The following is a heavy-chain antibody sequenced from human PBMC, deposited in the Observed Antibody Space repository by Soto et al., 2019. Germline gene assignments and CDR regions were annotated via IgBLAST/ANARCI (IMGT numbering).Heavy chain of an antibody. D-gene: IGHD1-26*01. Sequence: QITLRESGPSLVKPTETLTLTCTFSGFSLTTTGVGVGWIRQPPGKALEWLAVVFWDGGERYSPSLKSRVTTPQDASXXQVVFTMTNMDPADTATYYCTQVYGSGSWGWYFHSWGQGTLVTVSS. CDR2: VFWDGGE. V-gene: IGHV2-5*02. CDR1: GFSLTTTGVG. CDR3: TQVYGSGSWGWYFHS. J-gene: IGHJ4*02.